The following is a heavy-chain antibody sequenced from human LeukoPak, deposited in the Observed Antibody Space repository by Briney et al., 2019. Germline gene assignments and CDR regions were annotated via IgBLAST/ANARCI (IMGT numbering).Heavy chain of an antibody. Sequence: ASVKVSCKASGYIFSGYYIHWVRQAPGQGLEWMGWINPNSGGTNYAQEFQGRVSMTSDTSISTAYMELSRLRSDDTAMYYCAREKSVSMVTPRYFQYWGQGTLVTVSS. V-gene: IGHV1-2*02. J-gene: IGHJ1*01. CDR2: INPNSGGT. CDR3: AREKSVSMVTPRYFQY. D-gene: IGHD3-10*01. CDR1: GYIFSGYY.